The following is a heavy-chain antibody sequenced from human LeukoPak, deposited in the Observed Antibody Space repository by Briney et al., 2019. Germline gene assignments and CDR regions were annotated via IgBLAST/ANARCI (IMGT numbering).Heavy chain of an antibody. CDR3: ARDAYDSSGYYLPLDY. D-gene: IGHD3-22*01. CDR2: VSYDGSNK. Sequence: GGSLRLSCAASGFTFSSYGMHWVRQAPGKGLEWVAVVSYDGSNKYYADSVKGRFTISRDNSKNTLYLQMNSLRAEDTAVYYCARDAYDSSGYYLPLDYWGQGTLVTVSS. J-gene: IGHJ4*02. V-gene: IGHV3-30*03. CDR1: GFTFSSYG.